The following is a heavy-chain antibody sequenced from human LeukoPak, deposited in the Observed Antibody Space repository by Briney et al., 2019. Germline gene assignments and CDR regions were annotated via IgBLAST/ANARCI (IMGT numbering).Heavy chain of an antibody. Sequence: GASVKVSCKASGYTFTSYAMHWVRQAPGQRLEWMGWINAGNGNTKYSQEFQGRVTITRDTSASTAYMELSSLRSEDMAVYYCARDVGYSYALDYWGQGTLVTVSS. D-gene: IGHD5-18*01. CDR1: GYTFTSYA. J-gene: IGHJ4*02. CDR3: ARDVGYSYALDY. CDR2: INAGNGNT. V-gene: IGHV1-3*03.